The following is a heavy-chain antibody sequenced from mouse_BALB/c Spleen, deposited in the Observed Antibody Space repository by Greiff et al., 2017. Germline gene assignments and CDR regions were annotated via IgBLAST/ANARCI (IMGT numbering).Heavy chain of an antibody. CDR2: IDPANGNT. J-gene: IGHJ3*01. V-gene: IGHV14-3*02. Sequence: EVKLMESGAELVKPGASVKLSCTASGFNIKDTYMHWVKQRPEQGLEWIGRIDPANGNTKYDPKFQGKATITADTSSYTAYLQLSSLTSEDTAVYYCASPYDYDGPWFAYWGQGTLVTVSA. CDR1: GFNIKDTY. D-gene: IGHD2-4*01. CDR3: ASPYDYDGPWFAY.